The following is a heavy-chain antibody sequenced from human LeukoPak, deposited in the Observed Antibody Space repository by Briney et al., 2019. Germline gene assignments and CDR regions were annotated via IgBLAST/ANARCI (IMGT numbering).Heavy chain of an antibody. V-gene: IGHV3-23*01. Sequence: GGSLRLSCAASGFTFSSYAMSWVRRAPGKGLEWVSAISGSGGSTYYADSVKGRFTISRDNSKNTLYLQMNSLRAEDTAVYYCARDIAVAGNNYRGQGTLVTVSS. CDR1: GFTFSSYA. J-gene: IGHJ4*02. D-gene: IGHD6-19*01. CDR3: ARDIAVAGNNY. CDR2: ISGSGGST.